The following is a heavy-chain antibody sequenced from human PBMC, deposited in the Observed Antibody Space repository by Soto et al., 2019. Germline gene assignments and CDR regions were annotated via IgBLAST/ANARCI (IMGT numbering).Heavy chain of an antibody. V-gene: IGHV1-69*01. Sequence: QVQLVQSGAEVKKPGSSVKVSCKASGDTFSSYAISWVRQAPGQGLEWMGGIIPIFGTANYAQKFQGRVTITAEESTSKDYMELSSLRSEDTAVYYCARDGSGYRSRASPMDVWGQGTTVTVSS. CDR3: ARDGSGYRSRASPMDV. CDR1: GDTFSSYA. D-gene: IGHD3-22*01. J-gene: IGHJ6*02. CDR2: IIPIFGTA.